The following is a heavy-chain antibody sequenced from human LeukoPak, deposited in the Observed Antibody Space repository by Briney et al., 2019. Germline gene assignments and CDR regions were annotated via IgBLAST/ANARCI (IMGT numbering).Heavy chain of an antibody. D-gene: IGHD2-15*01. Sequence: ASVKVSCKASGYTFTSYGISWVRQAPGQGLEWMGWISTYNGDTNYAQKLQGRVIMTTDTSTNTAYMELRSLRSDDTAVYYCARRPVPYCSGGSCQALQNDYWGQGTLVTVSS. CDR2: ISTYNGDT. CDR1: GYTFTSYG. J-gene: IGHJ4*02. CDR3: ARRPVPYCSGGSCQALQNDY. V-gene: IGHV1-18*01.